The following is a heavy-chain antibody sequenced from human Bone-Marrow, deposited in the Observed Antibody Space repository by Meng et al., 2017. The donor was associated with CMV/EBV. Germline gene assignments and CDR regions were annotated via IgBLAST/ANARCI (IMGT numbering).Heavy chain of an antibody. CDR2: ISSSSSYI. CDR3: ARKVVPAAIRRGADAFDI. J-gene: IGHJ3*02. V-gene: IGHV3-21*01. CDR1: GFTFSNAW. Sequence: GESLKISCAASGFTFSNAWMSWVRQAPGKGLEWVSSISSSSSYIYYADSVKGRFTISRDNAKNSLYLQMNSLRAEDTAVYYCARKVVPAAIRRGADAFDIWGQGTMVTVSS. D-gene: IGHD2-2*02.